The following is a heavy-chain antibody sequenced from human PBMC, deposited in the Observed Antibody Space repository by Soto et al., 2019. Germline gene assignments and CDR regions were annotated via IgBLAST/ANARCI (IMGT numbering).Heavy chain of an antibody. Sequence: QVQLQQWGAGLLKPSETLSLTCAVYGGSFSGYYWSWIRQPPGKGLAWIGEINHSGSTNYHPSLKSRVTISVDTSKNQFSMKLSSVTAADTAVYYCASGLITTGMVVVPAAKHSYYFDYWGQGTLVTVSS. CDR2: INHSGST. CDR1: GGSFSGYY. V-gene: IGHV4-34*01. CDR3: ASGLITTGMVVVPAAKHSYYFDY. D-gene: IGHD2-2*01. J-gene: IGHJ4*02.